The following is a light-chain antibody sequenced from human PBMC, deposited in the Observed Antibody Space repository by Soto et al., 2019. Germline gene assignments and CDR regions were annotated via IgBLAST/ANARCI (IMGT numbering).Light chain of an antibody. V-gene: IGKV3-11*01. CDR3: QQRSNWRVT. J-gene: IGKJ4*01. CDR2: DAS. CDR1: QSVNIY. Sequence: EIVLTPSPATLSLSPGERATLSCRASQSVNIYLAWYQQKPGQAPRLLIYDASNRATGIPARFSGSGSGTDFTLTISSLEPEDIAVYYCQQRSNWRVTFGGGTKVDI.